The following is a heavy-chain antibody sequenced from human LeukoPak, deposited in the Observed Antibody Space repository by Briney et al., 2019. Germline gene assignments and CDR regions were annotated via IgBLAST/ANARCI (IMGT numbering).Heavy chain of an antibody. J-gene: IGHJ4*02. Sequence: GGSLRLSCAASGFTFSSYGMHWVRQAPGKGLEWVAFIRYDGSNKYYADSAKGRFTISRDNSKNTLYLQMNSLRAEDTAVYYCAKDSYYDYVWGSYRYTNQFDYWGQGTLVTVSS. D-gene: IGHD3-16*02. CDR1: GFTFSSYG. CDR3: AKDSYYDYVWGSYRYTNQFDY. V-gene: IGHV3-30*02. CDR2: IRYDGSNK.